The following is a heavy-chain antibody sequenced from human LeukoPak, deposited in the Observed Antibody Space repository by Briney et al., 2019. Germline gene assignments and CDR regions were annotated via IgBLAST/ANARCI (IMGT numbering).Heavy chain of an antibody. D-gene: IGHD3-22*01. CDR3: ARRSRRGYYDSSRY. V-gene: IGHV4-34*01. J-gene: IGHJ4*02. CDR1: GGSFSGYY. CDR2: INHSGGT. Sequence: SETLSLTCAVYGGSFSGYYWSWIRQPPGKGLEWIGEINHSGGTNYNPSLKSRVTISVDTSKNQFSLKLSSVTAADTAVYYCARRSRRGYYDSSRYWGQGTLVTVSS.